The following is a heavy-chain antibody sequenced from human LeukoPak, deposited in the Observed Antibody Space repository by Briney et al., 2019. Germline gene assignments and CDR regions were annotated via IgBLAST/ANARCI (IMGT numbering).Heavy chain of an antibody. J-gene: IGHJ6*03. V-gene: IGHV4-31*03. CDR2: IYYSGST. CDR3: ARSSIAARPYYYYYMDV. CDR1: GGSISSGGYY. Sequence: SETLSLTCTVSGGSISSGGYYWSWIRQHPGKGLEWIGYIYYSGSTYYNPSLKSRVTISVDTSKNQFSLKLSSVTAADTVVYYCARSSIAARPYYYYYMDVWGKGTTVTVSS. D-gene: IGHD6-6*01.